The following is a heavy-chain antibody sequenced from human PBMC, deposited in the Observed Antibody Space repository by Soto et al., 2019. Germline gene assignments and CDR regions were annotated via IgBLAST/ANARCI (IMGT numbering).Heavy chain of an antibody. V-gene: IGHV3-64D*06. Sequence: LRLSCSASGFTFSSYAMHWVRQAPGKGLEYVSAISSNGGSTYYADSVKGRFTISRDNSKNTLYLQMSSLRAEDTAVYYCVKGTTHIVVVPADNFAWFDPWGQGTLVTVSS. CDR2: ISSNGGST. CDR3: VKGTTHIVVVPADNFAWFDP. J-gene: IGHJ5*02. CDR1: GFTFSSYA. D-gene: IGHD2-2*01.